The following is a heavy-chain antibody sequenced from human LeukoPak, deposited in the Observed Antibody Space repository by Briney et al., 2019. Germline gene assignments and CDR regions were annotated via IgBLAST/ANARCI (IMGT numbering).Heavy chain of an antibody. CDR3: ASYQSGTRFDY. D-gene: IGHD2-2*01. V-gene: IGHV4-39*01. CDR2: IYYSGST. CDR1: GGSISSSSYY. Sequence: PSETLSLTCTVSGGSISSSSYYWGWIRQPPGKGLEWIGSIYYSGSTYYNPSLKSRVTISVDTSKNQFSLKLSSVTAADTAVYYCASYQSGTRFDYWGQGTLVTVSS. J-gene: IGHJ4*02.